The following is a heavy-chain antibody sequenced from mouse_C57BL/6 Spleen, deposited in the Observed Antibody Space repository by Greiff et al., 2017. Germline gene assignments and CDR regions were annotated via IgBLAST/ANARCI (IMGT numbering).Heavy chain of an antibody. Sequence: VQLQQSGPELVKPGASVKISCKASGHAFSSSWMNWVKLRPGTGLGWIGRTYPGDGDTNYNGKFKGKATLTADKSSSTAYLQLSSLTSEDSAVHFCARRITTVVEGFDYWGQGTTLTVSS. CDR2: TYPGDGDT. CDR3: ARRITTVVEGFDY. V-gene: IGHV1-82*01. D-gene: IGHD1-1*01. CDR1: GHAFSSSW. J-gene: IGHJ2*01.